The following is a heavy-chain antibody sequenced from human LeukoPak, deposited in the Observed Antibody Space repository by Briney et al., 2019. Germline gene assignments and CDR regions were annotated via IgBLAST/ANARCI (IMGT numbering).Heavy chain of an antibody. CDR3: ARDKKVWSIFETRGMCNWFDP. D-gene: IGHD3-3*01. V-gene: IGHV4-38-2*02. CDR1: GYPISSGYY. Sequence: PSETLSLTCTVSGYPISSGYYWGWIRQPPGKGLEWIGSIYHSGSTYYNPSLKSRVTISVDTSKNQFSLKLSSVTAADTAVYYCARDKKVWSIFETRGMCNWFDPWGQGTLVTVSS. CDR2: IYHSGST. J-gene: IGHJ5*02.